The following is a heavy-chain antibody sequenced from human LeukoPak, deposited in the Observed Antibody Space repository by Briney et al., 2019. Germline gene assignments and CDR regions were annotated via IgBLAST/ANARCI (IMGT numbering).Heavy chain of an antibody. CDR2: IYYSGST. Sequence: SETLSLTCTVSGGSISSYYWSWIRQPPGKGLEWIGYIYYSGSTNYKPSLKSRVTISVDTSKNQFSLKLSSVTAADTAVYYCARTTYVLLWFGESSGYWFDPWGQGTLVTVSS. V-gene: IGHV4-59*01. CDR3: ARTTYVLLWFGESSGYWFDP. D-gene: IGHD3-10*01. CDR1: GGSISSYY. J-gene: IGHJ5*02.